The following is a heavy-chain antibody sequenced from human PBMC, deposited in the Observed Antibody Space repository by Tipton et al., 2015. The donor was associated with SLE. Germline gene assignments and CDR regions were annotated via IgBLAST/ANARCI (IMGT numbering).Heavy chain of an antibody. Sequence: TLSLTCTVSGGSINTNNYYWGWVRQPPGKGLEWIASIDYSGTTYYTPSLKSRVTISVDTSRNQFSLKLSSVTAADTAVYYCAHDFWSGPLDYFDYWGQGILVTVSS. D-gene: IGHD3-3*01. CDR2: IDYSGTT. V-gene: IGHV4-39*01. CDR1: GGSINTNNYY. CDR3: AHDFWSGPLDYFDY. J-gene: IGHJ4*02.